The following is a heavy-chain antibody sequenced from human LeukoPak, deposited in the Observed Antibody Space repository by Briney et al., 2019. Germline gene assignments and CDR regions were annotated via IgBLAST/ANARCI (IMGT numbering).Heavy chain of an antibody. Sequence: PSETLSLTCTVSGGSISSGSYYWRWIRQPAGKGLEWIGRIYTSGSTNYNPSLKSRVTISVDTSKNQFPLKLSSVTAADTAVYYCARFGAAIDWFDPWGQGTLVTVSS. V-gene: IGHV4-61*02. CDR3: ARFGAAIDWFDP. CDR2: IYTSGST. D-gene: IGHD6-25*01. CDR1: GGSISSGSYY. J-gene: IGHJ5*02.